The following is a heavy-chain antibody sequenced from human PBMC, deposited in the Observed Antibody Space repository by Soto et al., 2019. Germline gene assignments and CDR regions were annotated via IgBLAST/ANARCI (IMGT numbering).Heavy chain of an antibody. Sequence: SETLSLTSAVSGDSINSSHWWNWVRQPPGKGLEWIGQISHSGNANYNPSLTSRVTISVDKSKNHFSLKLTSVTAADTAVYYCAARHFWSGPWTARRLDYWGQGTLVTVSS. CDR2: ISHSGNA. D-gene: IGHD3-3*02. V-gene: IGHV4-4*02. CDR3: AARHFWSGPWTARRLDY. CDR1: GDSINSSHW. J-gene: IGHJ4*02.